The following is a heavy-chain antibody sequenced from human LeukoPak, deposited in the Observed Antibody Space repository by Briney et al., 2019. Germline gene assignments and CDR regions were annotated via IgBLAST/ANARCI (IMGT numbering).Heavy chain of an antibody. CDR1: GYTFTSYT. D-gene: IGHD2-2*01. J-gene: IGHJ3*02. V-gene: IGHV1-3*04. Sequence: ASVKVSCKASGYTFTSYTIHWVRQAPGQGLEWMGWISTGHGNTEYSQKFQGRLTITRDTSANTAYMELTSLRSEDTAVFYCARSSPRVFDIWGQGTMVTVSS. CDR3: ARSSPRVFDI. CDR2: ISTGHGNT.